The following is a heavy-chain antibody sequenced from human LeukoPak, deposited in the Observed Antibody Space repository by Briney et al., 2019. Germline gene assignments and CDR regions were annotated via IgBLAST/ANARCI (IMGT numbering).Heavy chain of an antibody. Sequence: GGSLRLSCAASGFTFSSYGMHWVRQAPGKGLEWVAVISYDGSNKYYADSVKGRFTISRDNSKNTLYLQMNSLRAEDTAVYYCAKDLIAAGHHWGQGTLVTVSS. D-gene: IGHD6-25*01. CDR1: GFTFSSYG. CDR2: ISYDGSNK. V-gene: IGHV3-30*18. J-gene: IGHJ5*02. CDR3: AKDLIAAGHH.